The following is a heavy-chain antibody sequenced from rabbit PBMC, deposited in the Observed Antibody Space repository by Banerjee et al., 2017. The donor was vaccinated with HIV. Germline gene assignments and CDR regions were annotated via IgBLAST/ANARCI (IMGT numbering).Heavy chain of an antibody. CDR3: ALTIFGYDDYGYWLDL. D-gene: IGHD2-1*01. Sequence: QEQLVESGGGLVTLGGSLKLSCKASGIDFSTYGISWVRQAPGKGLEWIAYTYPDYGTTDYASWVNGRFTISLDNAQNTVFLQMTSLTAADTATYFCALTIFGYDDYGYWLDLRGPGTLVTVS. CDR2: TYPDYGTT. V-gene: IGHV1S47*01. CDR1: GIDFSTYG. J-gene: IGHJ6*01.